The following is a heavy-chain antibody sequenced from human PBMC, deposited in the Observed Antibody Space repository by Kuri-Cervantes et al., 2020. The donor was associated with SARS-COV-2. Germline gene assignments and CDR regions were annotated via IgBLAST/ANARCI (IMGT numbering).Heavy chain of an antibody. D-gene: IGHD3-3*01. CDR1: GFTFSSYS. J-gene: IGHJ4*02. CDR2: ISSSSSTI. Sequence: GEPLKISCAASGFTFSSYSMNWVRQAPGKGLEGVSYISSSSSTIYYADSLKGRFTISRDNAKNSLYLQMNSLRDEDTAVYYCASSGNLYYDFWSGYFPFDYWGQGTLVTVSS. V-gene: IGHV3-48*02. CDR3: ASSGNLYYDFWSGYFPFDY.